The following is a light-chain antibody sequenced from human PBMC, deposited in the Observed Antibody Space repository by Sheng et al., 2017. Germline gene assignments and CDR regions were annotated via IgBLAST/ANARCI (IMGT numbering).Light chain of an antibody. CDR3: QQYYSTPLT. CDR2: WAS. J-gene: IGKJ1*01. V-gene: IGKV4-1*01. CDR1: QSVLYSSDNKNY. Sequence: DIVMTQSPDSLAVSLGERATINCKSSQSVLYSSDNKNYLAWYQQKLGQPPKLLIYWASTRESGVPDRFSGSGSGTDFTLTISSLQAEDVAVYYCQQYYSTPLTFGQGTKVE.